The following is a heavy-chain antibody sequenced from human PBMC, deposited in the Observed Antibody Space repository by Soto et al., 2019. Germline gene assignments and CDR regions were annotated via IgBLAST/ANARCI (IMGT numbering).Heavy chain of an antibody. Sequence: EVQLLESGGGLVQPGGSLRLSCAASGFTFGSFAMSWVRQAPGKGLEWVSGISGGGDSTYYADSVKGRFTIPRDNSKNALYLQMNSLRAEDTAVYYCAQEYSRDWYKDYWGQGTLVTVSS. D-gene: IGHD6-19*01. CDR1: GFTFGSFA. V-gene: IGHV3-23*01. J-gene: IGHJ4*02. CDR3: AQEYSRDWYKDY. CDR2: ISGGGDST.